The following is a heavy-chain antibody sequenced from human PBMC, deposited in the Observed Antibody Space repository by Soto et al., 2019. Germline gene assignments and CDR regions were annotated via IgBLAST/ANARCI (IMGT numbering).Heavy chain of an antibody. J-gene: IGHJ4*02. Sequence: GASVKVSCKASGYTFTSYAMHWVRQAPGQRLEWMGWINAGNGNTKYSRKFQGRVTITRDTSASTAYMELSSLRSEDTAVYYCARVLSSSGYAPEGYWGQGTLVTVSS. CDR2: INAGNGNT. CDR1: GYTFTSYA. D-gene: IGHD3-22*01. V-gene: IGHV1-3*01. CDR3: ARVLSSSGYAPEGY.